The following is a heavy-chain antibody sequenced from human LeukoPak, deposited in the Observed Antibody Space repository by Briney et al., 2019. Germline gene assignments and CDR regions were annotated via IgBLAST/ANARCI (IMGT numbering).Heavy chain of an antibody. CDR3: ARYLGGYTTYYYYGMDV. Sequence: ASVKVSCKASGYTFNTYGFSWVRQAPGQGLEWMGWISAYNGNTNYAQKLQGRVTMTTDTSTSTAYMELRSLRSDDTAVYYCARYLGGYTTYYYYGMDVWGQGTTVTVSS. D-gene: IGHD3-16*01. J-gene: IGHJ6*02. V-gene: IGHV1-18*01. CDR2: ISAYNGNT. CDR1: GYTFNTYG.